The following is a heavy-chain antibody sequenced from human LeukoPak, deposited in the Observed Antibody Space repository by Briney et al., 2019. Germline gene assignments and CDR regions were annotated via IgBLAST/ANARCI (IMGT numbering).Heavy chain of an antibody. CDR2: IYHSGST. V-gene: IGHV4-38-2*01. CDR3: ARQPSNYDYVWGSYRTHLNFDY. D-gene: IGHD3-16*02. CDR1: GYSISSGYY. Sequence: SETLSLTCAVSGYSISSGYYWGWIRQPPGKGLEWIGSIYHSGSTYYNPSLKSRVTISVDTSKNQFSLKLSSVTAADTAVYYCARQPSNYDYVWGSYRTHLNFDYWGQGTLVTVSP. J-gene: IGHJ4*02.